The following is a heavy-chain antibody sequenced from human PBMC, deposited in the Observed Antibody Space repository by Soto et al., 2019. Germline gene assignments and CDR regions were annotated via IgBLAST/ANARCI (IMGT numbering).Heavy chain of an antibody. CDR1: GYTFTSYA. CDR2: INAGNGNT. V-gene: IGHV1-3*05. Sequence: QVQLVQSGAEEKKPGASVKVSCKASGYTFTSYAMHWVRQAPGQRLEWMGWINAGNGNTKYSQKFQRSLTFXRDTSASTAYMELSSLRSEDTAVYYCARDVAAADYWGQGTLVTVSS. CDR3: ARDVAAADY. J-gene: IGHJ4*02. D-gene: IGHD6-13*01.